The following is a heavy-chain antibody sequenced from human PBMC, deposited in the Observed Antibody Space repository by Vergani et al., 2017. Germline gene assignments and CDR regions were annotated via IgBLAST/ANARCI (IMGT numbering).Heavy chain of an antibody. CDR2: ISARYPST. V-gene: IGHV3-23*04. J-gene: IGHJ5*02. D-gene: IGHD6-19*01. Sequence: VQLVESGGGVIQPGGSVRLSCAASGFTFSACPMTWVRQAPGKGLEWVSAISARYPSTYYADSVKGRFTISRDNAKNSLYLQMNSLRAEDTAVYYCARDSWIAVXGTPSPAKTNWFDPWGQGTLVTVSS. CDR1: GFTFSACP. CDR3: ARDSWIAVXGTPSPAKTNWFDP.